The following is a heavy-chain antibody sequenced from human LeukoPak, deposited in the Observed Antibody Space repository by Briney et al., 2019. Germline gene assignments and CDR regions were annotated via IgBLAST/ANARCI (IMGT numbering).Heavy chain of an antibody. J-gene: IGHJ4*02. CDR1: GFTFSSYG. CDR3: ATDLTGPEDY. V-gene: IGHV3-30*03. Sequence: PGRSLRLSCAASGFTFSSYGMHWVRQAPGKGLEWVAVISYDGNYKYYADSVKGRFTISRDNAKNTLYLQMNSLRADDTAVYYCATDLTGPEDYWGQGTLVTVSS. CDR2: ISYDGNYK.